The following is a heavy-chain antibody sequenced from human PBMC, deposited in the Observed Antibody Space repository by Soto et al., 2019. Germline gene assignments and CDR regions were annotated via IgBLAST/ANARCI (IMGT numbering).Heavy chain of an antibody. CDR1: GFPFSDFY. V-gene: IGHV3-11*01. Sequence: GGSLRLSCAASGFPFSDFYMTWIRRAPGRGLQCLSYISGRGGTIYYADSVKGRFTIPRDNAKNSLDLQMDGLRGDDTGVYYCARTTWELGVRFDYWGQGALVTVSS. CDR3: ARTTWELGVRFDY. CDR2: ISGRGGTI. D-gene: IGHD1-26*01. J-gene: IGHJ4*02.